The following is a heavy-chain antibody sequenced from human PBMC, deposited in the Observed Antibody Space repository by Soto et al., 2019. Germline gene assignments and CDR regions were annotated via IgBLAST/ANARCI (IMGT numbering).Heavy chain of an antibody. D-gene: IGHD1-1*01. CDR3: ARDLSRYDHTYNCFDP. V-gene: IGHV1-46*01. J-gene: IGHJ5*02. Sequence: SVKVSCKASGYTFTSYYMHWVRQAPGQGLEWMGIINPSGGSTSYAQKFQGRVTMTRDTSTSTVYIELSSLRSEDTAVYYCARDLSRYDHTYNCFDPWGQGTLVTVSS. CDR2: INPSGGST. CDR1: GYTFTSYY.